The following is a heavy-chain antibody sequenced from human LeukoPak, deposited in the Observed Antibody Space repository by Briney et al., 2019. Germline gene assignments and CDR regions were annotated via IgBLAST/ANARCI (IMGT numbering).Heavy chain of an antibody. CDR3: ARVALYGYYFDY. V-gene: IGHV4-38-2*02. CDR1: GYSISSGYY. D-gene: IGHD2-8*02. J-gene: IGHJ4*02. CDR2: IYHSGST. Sequence: SETLSLTCTVSGYSISSGYYWGWIRQPPGKGLEWIGSIYHSGSTYYNPSLKSRVTISVDTSKNQFSLKLSSVTAADTAGYYCARVALYGYYFDYWGQGTLVTVSS.